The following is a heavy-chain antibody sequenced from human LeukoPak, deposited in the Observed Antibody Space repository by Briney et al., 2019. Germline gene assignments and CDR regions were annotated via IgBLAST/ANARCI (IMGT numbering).Heavy chain of an antibody. CDR1: SSTFSRYY. J-gene: IGHJ4*02. CDR3: ARGGVGATTY. D-gene: IGHD1-26*01. Sequence: ASVKLSCHASSSTFSRYYMHWVRQAPGQGLEWMGWINPNSGGTNYAQKFQGRVTMTRDTSISTASMELSRLTPDDTAVYYCARGGVGATTYWGQGTLVTVSS. V-gene: IGHV1-2*02. CDR2: INPNSGGT.